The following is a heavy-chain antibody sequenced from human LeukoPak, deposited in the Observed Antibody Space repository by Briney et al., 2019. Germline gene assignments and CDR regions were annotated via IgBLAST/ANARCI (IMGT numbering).Heavy chain of an antibody. J-gene: IGHJ4*02. CDR2: IGTAGDT. D-gene: IGHD3-22*01. V-gene: IGHV3-13*01. CDR1: GFTFSSYG. Sequence: LPGGSLRLSCAASGFTFSSYGMHWVRHATGKGLEWVSAIGTAGDTYYPGSVKGRFTISRENAKNSLYLQMNSLRAGDTAVYYCARGYYDSSGYYYFDYWGQGTLVTVSS. CDR3: ARGYYDSSGYYYFDY.